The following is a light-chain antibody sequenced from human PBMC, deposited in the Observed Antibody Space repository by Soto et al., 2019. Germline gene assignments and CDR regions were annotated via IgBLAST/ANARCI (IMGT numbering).Light chain of an antibody. CDR3: QQFNSYPVT. Sequence: AIQVTQSPSSLSASVGDRVTITCLASQDIRGALAWYQQKPGKPPKLLIYDVSTLENGVPSRFSGDSSGTQFPLTISGLQPEDFGTYYCQQFNSYPVTFGHGTRLAIK. CDR2: DVS. J-gene: IGKJ5*01. CDR1: QDIRGA. V-gene: IGKV1-13*02.